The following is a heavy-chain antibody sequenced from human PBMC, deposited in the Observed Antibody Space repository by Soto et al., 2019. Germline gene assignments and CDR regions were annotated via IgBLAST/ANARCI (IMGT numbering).Heavy chain of an antibody. CDR1: GGSINNSTSF. CDR3: ARDTVLTGMFDF. Sequence: PSETLSLTCSVSGGSINNSTSFWGWLRQSPGKGLEWIASVYYTGTTNYNPSLGSRVTISIDAPENQISLKLTSVTAADTAFYYCARDTVLTGMFDFWGQGTLVTVSS. J-gene: IGHJ4*02. D-gene: IGHD4-17*01. V-gene: IGHV4-61*01. CDR2: VYYTGTT.